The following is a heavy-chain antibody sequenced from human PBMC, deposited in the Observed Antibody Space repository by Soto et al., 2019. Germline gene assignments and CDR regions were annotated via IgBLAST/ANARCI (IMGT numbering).Heavy chain of an antibody. V-gene: IGHV1-18*01. Sequence: QVQLVQSGAEVKKPGASVKVSCKASGYTFTSYGISWVRQAPGQGLEWMGWISAYNGNTNYAQKLQGRVTMTTDTSTSTAYMELRGLRSDDTAVYYCARALYDPQDKYTWFAPWGQGTLVTVSS. CDR3: ARALYDPQDKYTWFAP. CDR2: ISAYNGNT. D-gene: IGHD5-12*01. CDR1: GYTFTSYG. J-gene: IGHJ5*02.